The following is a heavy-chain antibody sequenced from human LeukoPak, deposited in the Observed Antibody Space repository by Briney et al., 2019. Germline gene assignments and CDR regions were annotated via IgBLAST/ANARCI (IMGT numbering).Heavy chain of an antibody. Sequence: GVSLRLSCAASGFTVSSNYMSWVRQAPGKGLEWVSIIYSGGSTYYADSVKGRFIISRDNSRNTLYLQINSLRAEDTAVYYCARFMVVNFENAFDIWGQGRMVTVSS. V-gene: IGHV3-53*01. CDR3: ARFMVVNFENAFDI. D-gene: IGHD2-15*01. J-gene: IGHJ3*02. CDR1: GFTVSSNY. CDR2: IYSGGST.